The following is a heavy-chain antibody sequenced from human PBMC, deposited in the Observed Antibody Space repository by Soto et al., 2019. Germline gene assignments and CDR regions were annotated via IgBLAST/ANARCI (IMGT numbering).Heavy chain of an antibody. CDR1: GFTFSSYG. J-gene: IGHJ2*01. V-gene: IGHV3-33*01. D-gene: IGHD3-16*01. Sequence: QVQLVESGGGVVQPGRSLRLSCAASGFTFSSYGMHWVRQAPGKGLEWVAVIWYDGSNKYYADSVKGRFTISRDNSKKTLYGKMKGRRDEDTAEYYCAGGGACGCFDLWGRGTLVTVSS. CDR2: IWYDGSNK. CDR3: AGGGACGCFDL.